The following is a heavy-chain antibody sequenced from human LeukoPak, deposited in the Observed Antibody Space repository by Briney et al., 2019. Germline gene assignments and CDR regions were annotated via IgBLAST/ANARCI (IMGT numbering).Heavy chain of an antibody. CDR2: INSDGSTT. CDR1: GLTFRSYW. CDR3: ATRATVVTWAYYYYYMDV. Sequence: PGGSLRLSCVASGLTFRSYWMHWVRQAPGKGLVWVSRINSDGSTTNYADSVKGRFTISRDNAKNTLYLQMNSLRAEDTAVYYCATRATVVTWAYYYYYMDVWGKGTTVTVSS. V-gene: IGHV3-74*01. D-gene: IGHD4-23*01. J-gene: IGHJ6*03.